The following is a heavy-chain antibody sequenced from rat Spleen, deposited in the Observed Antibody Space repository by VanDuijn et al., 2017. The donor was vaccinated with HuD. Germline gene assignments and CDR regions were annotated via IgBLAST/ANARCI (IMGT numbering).Heavy chain of an antibody. V-gene: IGHV5-29*01. CDR2: ISYGDSSGHSGT. Sequence: EVQLVESGGGLVQPGSSLKLSCSASGFTFSDYYMAWVRQAPTKGLEWVATISYGDSSGHSGTYYRDSVKGRFTISRDIAKSTLRLQMDSLRSEDTATYYCATELGGWGQGVMVTVSS. D-gene: IGHD5-1*01. CDR3: ATELGG. J-gene: IGHJ2*01. CDR1: GFTFSDYY.